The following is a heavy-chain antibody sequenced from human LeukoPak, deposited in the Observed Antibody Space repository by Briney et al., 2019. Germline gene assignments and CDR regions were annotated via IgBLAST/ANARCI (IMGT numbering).Heavy chain of an antibody. CDR1: GFTFSSYW. CDR2: INSDGSSI. Sequence: GGSLRLSCAASGFTFSSYWMHWVRQTPGKGLVWVSRINSDGSSITYADSVKGRFTISRDNAKNTLYLQMNSLRVEDTAVYYCAREGRVSGYDFDCWGQGTLVTVSS. CDR3: AREGRVSGYDFDC. V-gene: IGHV3-74*03. J-gene: IGHJ4*02. D-gene: IGHD5-12*01.